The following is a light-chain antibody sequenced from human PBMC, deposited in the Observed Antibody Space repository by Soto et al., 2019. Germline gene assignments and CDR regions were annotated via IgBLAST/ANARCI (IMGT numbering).Light chain of an antibody. J-gene: IGKJ1*01. CDR2: AAS. CDR1: QSISSY. V-gene: IGKV1-39*01. CDR3: QQYNDWPLT. Sequence: DIQMTQSPSSLSASVGDRVTITCRASQSISSYLNWYQQKPGKAPNLLIYAASSLQSGVPSRFSGSGSGTDFTLTISSLQPEDFALYYCQQYNDWPLTFGQGTKVDI.